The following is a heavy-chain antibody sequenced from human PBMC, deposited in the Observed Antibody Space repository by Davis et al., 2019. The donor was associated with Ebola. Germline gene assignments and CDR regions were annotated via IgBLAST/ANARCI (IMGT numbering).Heavy chain of an antibody. CDR1: GGSMSGYY. D-gene: IGHD4-17*01. J-gene: IGHJ4*02. V-gene: IGHV4-59*08. CDR2: IFYNGRA. CDR3: ARHVDNGDNYFPS. Sequence: MPSETLSLTCAVSGGSMSGYYWSWIRQPPGKGLEWIGYIFYNGRALYDSSLWIRVSILINTSESQISLKLTSVTAADSAVYYCARHVDNGDNYFPSWGQGVLVTVSS.